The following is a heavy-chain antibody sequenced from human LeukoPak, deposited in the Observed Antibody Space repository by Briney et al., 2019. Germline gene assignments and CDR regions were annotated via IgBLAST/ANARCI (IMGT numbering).Heavy chain of an antibody. Sequence: GGSLRLSCAAPGFTFSSYEMNWVRQAPGKGLEWVSYISSSGSTIYYADSVKGRFTISRDNAKNSLYLQMNSLRAEDTAVYYCARAYGDCDFDYWGQGTLVTVSS. CDR1: GFTFSSYE. CDR2: ISSSGSTI. CDR3: ARAYGDCDFDY. V-gene: IGHV3-48*03. J-gene: IGHJ4*02. D-gene: IGHD4-17*01.